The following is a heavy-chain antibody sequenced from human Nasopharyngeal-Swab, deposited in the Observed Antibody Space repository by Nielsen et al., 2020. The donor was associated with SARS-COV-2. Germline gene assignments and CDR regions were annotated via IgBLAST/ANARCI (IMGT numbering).Heavy chain of an antibody. CDR2: IHSDGNT. Sequence: GESLKISCAASGFTVSSSYMSWVRRAPGKGLEWVSTIHSDGNTYFADSVRGRFSSYRDNYRNTLSLQMSSLRAEDTAVYYCASRGAANDPSTRDLPYSRRTFDLWGRGTLVTVSS. J-gene: IGHJ2*01. CDR3: ASRGAANDPSTRDLPYSRRTFDL. CDR1: GFTVSSSY. D-gene: IGHD4-11*01. V-gene: IGHV3-53*01.